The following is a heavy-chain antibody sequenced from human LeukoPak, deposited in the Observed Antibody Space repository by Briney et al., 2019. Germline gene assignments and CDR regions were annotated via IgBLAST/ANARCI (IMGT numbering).Heavy chain of an antibody. D-gene: IGHD2-15*01. J-gene: IGHJ4*02. V-gene: IGHV4-34*01. Sequence: ASETLSLTCAVYGGSFSGYYWSWIRQPPGKGLEWIGEINHSGSTNYNPSLKSRVTISVDTSKNQFSLKLSSVTAADTAVYYCASSCSGGSCSTPTRLDYWGQGTLVTVSS. CDR2: INHSGST. CDR3: ASSCSGGSCSTPTRLDY. CDR1: GGSFSGYY.